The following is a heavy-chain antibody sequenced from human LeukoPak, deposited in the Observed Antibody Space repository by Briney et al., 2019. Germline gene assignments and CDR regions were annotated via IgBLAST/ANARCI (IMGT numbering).Heavy chain of an antibody. D-gene: IGHD3-3*01. J-gene: IGHJ6*03. Sequence: SSETLSLTCTVSGGSISSGDYYWSWIRQPPGKGLEWIGYIYYSGSTYYNPSLKSRVTISVDTSKNHFSLKLSSVTAADTAVYYCARSVVYDFWSGYTGLYYYMDVWGKGTTVTVS. CDR1: GGSISSGDYY. CDR3: ARSVVYDFWSGYTGLYYYMDV. V-gene: IGHV4-30-4*08. CDR2: IYYSGST.